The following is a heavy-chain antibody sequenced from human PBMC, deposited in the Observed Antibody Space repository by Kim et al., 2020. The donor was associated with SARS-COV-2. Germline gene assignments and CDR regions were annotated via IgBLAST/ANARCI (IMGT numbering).Heavy chain of an antibody. J-gene: IGHJ4*02. V-gene: IGHV1-69*04. D-gene: IGHD4-17*01. Sequence: AQKFQGRVTITADKSTSTAYMELSSLRSEDTAVYYCARENYGDYGNYFDYWGQGTLVTVSS. CDR3: ARENYGDYGNYFDY.